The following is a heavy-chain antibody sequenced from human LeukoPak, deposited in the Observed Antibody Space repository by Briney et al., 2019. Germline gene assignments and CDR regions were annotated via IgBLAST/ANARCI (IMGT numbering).Heavy chain of an antibody. CDR1: GGTFSSYA. V-gene: IGHV1-69*05. Sequence: GASVTVSCKASGGTFSSYAISWVRQAPGQGLEWMGGIIPIFGTANYAQKFQGRVTITTDESTSTAYMELSSLRSEDTAVYYCATEQVGYYFDYWGQGTLVTVSS. CDR3: ATEQVGYYFDY. J-gene: IGHJ4*02. D-gene: IGHD1/OR15-1a*01. CDR2: IIPIFGTA.